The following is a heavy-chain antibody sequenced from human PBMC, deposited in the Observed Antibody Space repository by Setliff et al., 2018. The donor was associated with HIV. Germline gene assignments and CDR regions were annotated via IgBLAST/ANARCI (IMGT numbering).Heavy chain of an antibody. V-gene: IGHV1-18*01. D-gene: IGHD1-1*01. J-gene: IGHJ3*02. Sequence: GASVKVSCKASGYTFTTYGFNWVRQAPGQGLEWMGWISASSDNTNYAQKFQDRVTLTTDTSTNTVYMELKSLRSDDTAVYFCARGQLDRHLRSDVPFDIWGQGTMVTVS. CDR1: GYTFTTYG. CDR2: ISASSDNT. CDR3: ARGQLDRHLRSDVPFDI.